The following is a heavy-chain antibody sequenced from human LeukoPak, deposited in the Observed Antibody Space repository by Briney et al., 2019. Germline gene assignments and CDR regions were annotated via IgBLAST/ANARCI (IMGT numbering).Heavy chain of an antibody. CDR1: GFSLSSYE. Sequence: GGSLRLSCVASGFSLSSYEMNWVRQPPGKGLEWVSYISSSGNAIYYADSVRGRFTTSRDNAKNSLYLQMNSLRAEDTAVYYCARVLAAGFWGQGTLVTVSS. J-gene: IGHJ4*02. CDR2: ISSSGNAI. V-gene: IGHV3-48*03. CDR3: ARVLAAGF. D-gene: IGHD2-15*01.